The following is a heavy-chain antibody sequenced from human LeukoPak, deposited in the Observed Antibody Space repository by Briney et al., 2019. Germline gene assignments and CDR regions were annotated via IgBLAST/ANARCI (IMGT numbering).Heavy chain of an antibody. CDR3: ARGSLWSRGYYYGMDV. V-gene: IGHV3-7*03. D-gene: IGHD3-10*01. J-gene: IGHJ6*04. Sequence: GGSLRLSGAASGFTFSSYWMSWVRQAPGKGLEWVANIKQDGSEKYYVDSVKGRFTISRDNAKNSLYLQMNSLRAEDTAVYYCARGSLWSRGYYYGMDVWGKGTTVTVSS. CDR1: GFTFSSYW. CDR2: IKQDGSEK.